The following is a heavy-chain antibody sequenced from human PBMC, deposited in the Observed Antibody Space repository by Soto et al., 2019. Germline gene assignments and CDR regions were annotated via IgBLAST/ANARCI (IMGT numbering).Heavy chain of an antibody. D-gene: IGHD3-22*01. CDR3: ARDLRYYDSSGYYDY. J-gene: IGHJ4*02. CDR2: ISSSSSYI. Sequence: VQLVESGGGVVQPGRSLRLSCAASGFTFSSYAMHWVRQAPGKGLEWVSSISSSSSYIYYADSVKGRFTISRDNAKNSLYLQMNSLRAEDTAVYYCARDLRYYDSSGYYDYWGQGTLVTVSS. V-gene: IGHV3-21*01. CDR1: GFTFSSYA.